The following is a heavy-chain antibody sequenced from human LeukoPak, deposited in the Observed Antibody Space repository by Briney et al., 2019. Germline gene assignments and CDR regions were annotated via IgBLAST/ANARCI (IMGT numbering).Heavy chain of an antibody. Sequence: SETLSLTCAVYGGSFSGYYWSWIRQPPGKGLEWIGEINHSGSTNYNPSLKSRVTISVDTSKNQFSLRLSSVTAADTAVYYCARIPLYGGNRHFDYWGQGTLVTVSS. D-gene: IGHD4-23*01. CDR1: GGSFSGYY. CDR3: ARIPLYGGNRHFDY. J-gene: IGHJ4*02. CDR2: INHSGST. V-gene: IGHV4-34*01.